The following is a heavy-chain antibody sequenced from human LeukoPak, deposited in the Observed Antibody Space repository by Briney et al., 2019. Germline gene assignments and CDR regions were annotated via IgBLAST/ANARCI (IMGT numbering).Heavy chain of an antibody. CDR2: INPKSGDT. J-gene: IGHJ4*02. V-gene: IGHV1-2*02. Sequence: ASVKVSCKASGYTFTDYYMHWVRQAPGQTFEWLAWINPKSGDTHYTQKFQGRVTVTTDTSITSVYMELSGLLSDDTAVYYCVRDLTGGSGDWGQGTLVTVSS. CDR3: VRDLTGGSGD. D-gene: IGHD6-19*01. CDR1: GYTFTDYY.